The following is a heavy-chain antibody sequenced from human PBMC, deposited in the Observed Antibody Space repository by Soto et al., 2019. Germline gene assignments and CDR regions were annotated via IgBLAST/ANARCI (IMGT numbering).Heavy chain of an antibody. CDR2: ISSSGSTI. J-gene: IGHJ4*02. V-gene: IGHV3-48*03. CDR3: ARGGGTRIAAAGAGY. CDR1: GFTFSSYE. D-gene: IGHD6-13*01. Sequence: EVQLVESGGGLVQPGGSLRLSCAASGFTFSSYEMNWVRQAPGKGLEWVSDISSSGSTIYYADAVKGRFTIARDNAKNSLYLQMNSLRAEDTAVYYCARGGGTRIAAAGAGYWGQGTLVTVSS.